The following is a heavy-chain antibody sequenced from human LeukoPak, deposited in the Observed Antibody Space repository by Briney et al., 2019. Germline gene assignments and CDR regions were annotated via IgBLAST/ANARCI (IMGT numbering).Heavy chain of an antibody. CDR1: GFTFSTYA. Sequence: GGSLRLSCAASGFTFSTYAMSWVRQAPGKGLEWVSTISDSGANTYYADSVRGRFTISRDNSKNTLYLQKNSLRADDTAVYYCAKDLIGYCSSTSCYVLGDYWGQGTLVTVSS. V-gene: IGHV3-23*01. CDR3: AKDLIGYCSSTSCYVLGDY. D-gene: IGHD2-2*01. CDR2: ISDSGANT. J-gene: IGHJ4*02.